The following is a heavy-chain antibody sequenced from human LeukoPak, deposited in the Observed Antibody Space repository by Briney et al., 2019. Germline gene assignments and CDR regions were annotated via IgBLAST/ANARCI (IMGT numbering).Heavy chain of an antibody. CDR2: IYYSGST. Sequence: SETLSLTCTVSGGSISSYYWSWIRQPPGKGLEWVGYIYYSGSTNYNPSLKSRVTISVDTSKNQFSLKLSSVTAADTAVYYCARVAHDYSNRRWDYWGQGTLGTVSS. D-gene: IGHD4-11*01. V-gene: IGHV4-59*08. CDR1: GGSISSYY. CDR3: ARVAHDYSNRRWDY. J-gene: IGHJ4*02.